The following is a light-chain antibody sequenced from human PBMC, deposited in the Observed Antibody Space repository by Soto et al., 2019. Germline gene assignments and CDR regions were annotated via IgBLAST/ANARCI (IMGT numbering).Light chain of an antibody. CDR1: QSGISN. Sequence: EKGMNQSPADLSVSPGVGATMSCWARQSGISNLAWYQQKPGQAPRLLIYDASTRATGIPARLSGSGSGTEFTLTISSLESQDFAVYYCQQYYKWPLTFGGGTKVDNK. CDR3: QQYYKWPLT. J-gene: IGKJ4*01. CDR2: DAS. V-gene: IGKV3-15*01.